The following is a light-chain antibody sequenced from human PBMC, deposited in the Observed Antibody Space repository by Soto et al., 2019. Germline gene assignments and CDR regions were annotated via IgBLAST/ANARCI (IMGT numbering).Light chain of an antibody. V-gene: IGLV1-51*01. CDR2: DNN. Sequence: QSVLTQPPSVSAAPGQKVTISCSGSSSDIGNNYVSWYQQLPGTAPKLLIYDNNKRPSGIPDRFSGSKSGTSGTLDITGLQTGDEADYYCATWDDSLSGEVFGGGTKRPV. CDR1: SSDIGNNY. CDR3: ATWDDSLSGEV. J-gene: IGLJ2*01.